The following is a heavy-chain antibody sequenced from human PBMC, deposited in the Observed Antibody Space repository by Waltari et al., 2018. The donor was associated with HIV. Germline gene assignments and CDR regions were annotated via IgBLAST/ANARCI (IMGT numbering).Heavy chain of an antibody. V-gene: IGHV3-30-3*01. D-gene: IGHD2-2*01. CDR1: GFTFSSYA. Sequence: QVQLVESGGGVVQPGRSLRLSCAASGFTFSSYAMHWVRQAPGKGLEWVAVISYDGSNKQYPDSVKCRFTISRDNSKNTLYLQMNSLRAEDTAVYYCARDLGPIGIYCSSTSCPSSGVDPWGQGTLVTVSS. J-gene: IGHJ5*02. CDR3: ARDLGPIGIYCSSTSCPSSGVDP. CDR2: ISYDGSNK.